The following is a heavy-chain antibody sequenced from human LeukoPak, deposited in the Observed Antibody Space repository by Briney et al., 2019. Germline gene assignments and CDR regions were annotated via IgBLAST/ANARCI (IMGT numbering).Heavy chain of an antibody. J-gene: IGHJ5*02. V-gene: IGHV4-4*07. CDR1: GGSLSSNY. CDR2: IYTSGST. Sequence: SETLSLTCSISGGSLSSNYWSWIRQPAGKGLEWIGRIYTSGSTNYNPSLKSRVTISVDTSKNQFSLKLSSVTAADTAVYYCAREGAYCSSTSCLAWLSFDPWGQGTLVTVSS. D-gene: IGHD2-2*01. CDR3: AREGAYCSSTSCLAWLSFDP.